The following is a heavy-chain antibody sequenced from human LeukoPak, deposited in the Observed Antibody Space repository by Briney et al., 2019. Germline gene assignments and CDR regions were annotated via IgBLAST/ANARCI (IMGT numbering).Heavy chain of an antibody. CDR2: ISGSSSYT. Sequence: PGGSLRLSCAASGFPFSAYSMNWVRQAPGKGLEWVSSISGSSSYTFYADSVKGRFTISRDNAENSLYLQMNSLRAEDTAVYYCAKAYYDSSGYSYYFDYWGQGTLVTVSS. CDR1: GFPFSAYS. V-gene: IGHV3-21*01. CDR3: AKAYYDSSGYSYYFDY. D-gene: IGHD3-22*01. J-gene: IGHJ4*02.